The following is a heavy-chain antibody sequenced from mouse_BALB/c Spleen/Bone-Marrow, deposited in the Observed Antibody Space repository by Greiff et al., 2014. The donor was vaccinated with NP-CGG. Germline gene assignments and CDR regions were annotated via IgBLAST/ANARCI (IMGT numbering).Heavy chain of an antibody. CDR2: INSNGGST. D-gene: IGHD6-1*01. J-gene: IGHJ2*01. V-gene: IGHV5-6-3*01. Sequence: EVQLVESGGGLVQPGGSLKLSCAASGFTFSSYGMSWVRQTPDKRLELVATINSNGGSTYYPDSVKGRFTISRDNAKNTLYLQMSSLKAEDTAMYYRARDFHGKCHHWGQSTP. CDR1: GFTFSSYG. CDR3: ARDFHGKCHH.